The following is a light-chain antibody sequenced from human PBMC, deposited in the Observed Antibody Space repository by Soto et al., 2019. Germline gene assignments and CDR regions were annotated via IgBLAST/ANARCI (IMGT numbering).Light chain of an antibody. Sequence: IVLTQSPATLSLSPGERATLSCRASQSVSSYLAWYQQKPGQAPRLLIYDASTRATGIPARFSGSGSATAFTLTISSLEPEDLAVYDGQQRSNWPSGTFGQGTRLEIK. J-gene: IGKJ5*01. CDR1: QSVSSY. CDR3: QQRSNWPSGT. V-gene: IGKV3-11*01. CDR2: DAS.